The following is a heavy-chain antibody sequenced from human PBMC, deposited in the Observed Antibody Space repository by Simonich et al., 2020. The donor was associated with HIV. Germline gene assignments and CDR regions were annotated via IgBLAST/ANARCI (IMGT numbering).Heavy chain of an antibody. V-gene: IGHV3-30*07. CDR2: ISYDGSNK. J-gene: IGHJ4*02. D-gene: IGHD3-16*01. CDR3: ASGGSISSVWADDY. Sequence: QVQLVESGGGVVQPGRSLRLSCAASGFTFSSYAMHWVRQAPGKGLGWVAVISYDGSNKYYADSVKGRFTISRDNYKNTLYLQMNSLRAEDTAVYYCASGGSISSVWADDYWGQGTLVTVSS. CDR1: GFTFSSYA.